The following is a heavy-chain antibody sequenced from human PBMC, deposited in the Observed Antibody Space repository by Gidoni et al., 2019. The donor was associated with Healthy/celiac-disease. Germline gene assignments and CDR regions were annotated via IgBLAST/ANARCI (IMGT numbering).Heavy chain of an antibody. CDR2: ISISSSYI. CDR1: GFTFSSYS. V-gene: IGHV3-21*01. J-gene: IGHJ4*02. CDR3: ARDPIVATYYFDY. Sequence: EVQLVESGGGLVKPGGSLRLSCAASGFTFSSYSMNGVRKAPGKGLEGVSSISISSSYIYYADSVKGRFTISRDNAKNSLYLQMNSLRAEDTAVYYCARDPIVATYYFDYWGQGTLVTVSS. D-gene: IGHD5-12*01.